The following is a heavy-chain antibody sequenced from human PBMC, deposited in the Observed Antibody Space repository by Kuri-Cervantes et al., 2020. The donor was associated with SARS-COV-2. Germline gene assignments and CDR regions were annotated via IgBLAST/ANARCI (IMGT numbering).Heavy chain of an antibody. CDR1: GFTFSSYA. CDR3: ARDLKYWYFDL. CDR2: ISYDGSNK. J-gene: IGHJ2*01. Sequence: GESLKISCAASGFTFSSYAMHWVRQAPGKGLEWVAVISYDGSNKYYADSVKGRFTISRDSSKNTLYLQMNSLRAEDTAVYYCARDLKYWYFDLWGRGTLVTVSS. V-gene: IGHV3-30-3*01.